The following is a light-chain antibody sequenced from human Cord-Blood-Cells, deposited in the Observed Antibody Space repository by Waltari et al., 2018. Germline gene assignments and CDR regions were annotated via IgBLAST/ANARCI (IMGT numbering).Light chain of an antibody. V-gene: IGKV1-5*03. CDR1: QSISSW. Sequence: DIQMTQSPSTLSASVGDRVTITCRASQSISSWLAWYQQKPWKAPKLLIYKASSLESGVPSRFSGSGAGTEFTLTISGLQPDDFATYYCQQYNSYPLTFGGGTKVEIK. CDR2: KAS. CDR3: QQYNSYPLT. J-gene: IGKJ4*01.